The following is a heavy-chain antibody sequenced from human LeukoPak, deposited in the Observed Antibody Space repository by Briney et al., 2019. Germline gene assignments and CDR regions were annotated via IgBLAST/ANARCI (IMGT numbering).Heavy chain of an antibody. Sequence: PSETLSLTCAVYGGSFSGYYWSWIRQPPGKGLEWIGEINHSGSTNYNPSLKSRVTISVDTSKNQFSLKLSSVTAADTAVYYCARARSAAAGRYYYYYYMDVWGKGTTVTVSS. D-gene: IGHD6-13*01. CDR3: ARARSAAAGRYYYYYYMDV. CDR1: GGSFSGYY. CDR2: INHSGST. J-gene: IGHJ6*03. V-gene: IGHV4-34*01.